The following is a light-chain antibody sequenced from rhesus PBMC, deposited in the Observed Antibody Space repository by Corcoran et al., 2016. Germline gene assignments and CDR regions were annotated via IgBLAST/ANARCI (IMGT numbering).Light chain of an antibody. J-gene: IGKJ4*01. CDR3: QKYTSSPLT. CDR2: DAS. Sequence: QVILTQSPATLSLSPGERATLFCSASQSVSSYLAWYQQKPGKAPRLLIYDASSRATAIPHRFIGSGSGTECNITISSLEPEDFAVYYGQKYTSSPLTFGGGTKVEI. V-gene: IGKV3-53*01. CDR1: QSVSSY.